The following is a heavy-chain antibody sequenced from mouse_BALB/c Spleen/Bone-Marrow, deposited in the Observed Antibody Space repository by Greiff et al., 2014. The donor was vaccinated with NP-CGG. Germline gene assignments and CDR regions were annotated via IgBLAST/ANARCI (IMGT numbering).Heavy chain of an antibody. CDR3: TRKNWDEGYFDV. D-gene: IGHD4-1*01. V-gene: IGHV1S22*01. Sequence: GSELVRPGASVKLSCKASGYTFTSYWMHWVKQRHGQGLEWIGNIYPGSGSTNYDEKFKSKGTLTVDTSSSTAYMHLSSLTSEDSAVYYCTRKNWDEGYFDVWGAGTTVTVSS. CDR1: GYTFTSYW. CDR2: IYPGSGST. J-gene: IGHJ1*01.